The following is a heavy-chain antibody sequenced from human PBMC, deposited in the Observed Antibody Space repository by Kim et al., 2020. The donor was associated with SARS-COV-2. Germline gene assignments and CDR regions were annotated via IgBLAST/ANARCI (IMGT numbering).Heavy chain of an antibody. CDR3: ARVLQSHAFDI. Sequence: THYHPSLKSRVTISVDRSKYQFSLKLSSVTAADTAVYYCARVLQSHAFDIWGQGTMVTVSS. CDR2: T. V-gene: IGHV4-30-2*01. J-gene: IGHJ3*02.